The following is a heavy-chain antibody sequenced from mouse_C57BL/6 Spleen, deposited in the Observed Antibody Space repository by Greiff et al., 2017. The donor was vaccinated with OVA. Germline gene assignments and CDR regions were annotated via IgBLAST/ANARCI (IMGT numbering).Heavy chain of an antibody. D-gene: IGHD1-1*01. V-gene: IGHV5-17*01. CDR2: ISSGSSTI. CDR3: ARLYGSSPDY. J-gene: IGHJ2*01. CDR1: GFTFSDYG. Sequence: EVKLEESGGGLVKPGGSLKLSCAASGFTFSDYGMHWVRQAPEKGLEWVAYISSGSSTIYYADTVKGRFTISRDNAKNTLFLQMTSLRSEDTAMYYCARLYGSSPDYWGQGTTLTVSS.